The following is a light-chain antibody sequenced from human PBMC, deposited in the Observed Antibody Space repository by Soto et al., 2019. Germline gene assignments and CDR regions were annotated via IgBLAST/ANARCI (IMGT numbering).Light chain of an antibody. CDR3: QQYYSPLLT. V-gene: IGKV4-1*01. CDR2: WAS. Sequence: DIVMTRSPDSLAVSLGERATINCKSSQSVLYSSNNKNYLAWYQQKPGQSPKLLIYWASTRESGVPDRFSGSGSGTDFTLTISGLQAEDVAVYYCQQYYSPLLTFGPGTKVDIK. CDR1: QSVLYSSNNKNY. J-gene: IGKJ3*01.